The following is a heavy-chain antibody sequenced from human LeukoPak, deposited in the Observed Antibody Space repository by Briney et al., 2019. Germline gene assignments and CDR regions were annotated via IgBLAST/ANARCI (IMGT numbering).Heavy chain of an antibody. Sequence: GGSLRLSCAASGFTFSSYETNWVRQAPGKGLEWVSYISSSGSTIYYADSVKGRFTISRDNAKNSLYLQMNSLRAEDTAVYYCARVYGDSIDYWGQGTLVTVSS. D-gene: IGHD4-17*01. J-gene: IGHJ4*02. V-gene: IGHV3-48*03. CDR1: GFTFSSYE. CDR3: ARVYGDSIDY. CDR2: ISSSGSTI.